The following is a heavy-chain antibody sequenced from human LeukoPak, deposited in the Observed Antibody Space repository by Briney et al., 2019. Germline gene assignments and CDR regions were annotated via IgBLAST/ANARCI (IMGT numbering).Heavy chain of an antibody. D-gene: IGHD2/OR15-2a*01. CDR3: ARLSLRFSYREAFDI. Sequence: GESLKISCKGSGYSFTSYWIGWVRQMPGKGLEWMGIIYPGDSDTRYSPSFQGQVTISADKSISTAYLQWSSLKASDTAMYYCARLSLRFSYREAFDIWGQGTMVTVSS. J-gene: IGHJ3*02. CDR2: IYPGDSDT. CDR1: GYSFTSYW. V-gene: IGHV5-51*01.